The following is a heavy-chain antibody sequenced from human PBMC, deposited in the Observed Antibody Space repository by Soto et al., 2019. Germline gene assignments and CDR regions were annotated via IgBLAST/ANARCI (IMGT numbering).Heavy chain of an antibody. Sequence: QVQLQQWGAGLLKPSETLSLTCAVYGGSFSGYYWSWIRQPPGKGLEWIGEINHSGSTNYNPSLKSRVTISVDTSKNQFSLKLSSVTAADTAVYYCARGFAIAVAGIDYWGQGTLVTVSS. CDR3: ARGFAIAVAGIDY. V-gene: IGHV4-34*01. CDR1: GGSFSGYY. CDR2: INHSGST. J-gene: IGHJ4*02. D-gene: IGHD6-19*01.